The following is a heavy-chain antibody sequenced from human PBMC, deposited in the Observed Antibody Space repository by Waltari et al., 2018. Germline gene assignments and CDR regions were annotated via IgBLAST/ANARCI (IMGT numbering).Heavy chain of an antibody. V-gene: IGHV4-4*02. CDR1: GDSVTSANW. J-gene: IGHJ4*02. D-gene: IGHD2-15*01. CDR3: ARDRGRGLYLDV. CDR2: VLSTGKT. Sequence: QLQESGPGLVKPSGTLSLSCAVSGDSVTSANWWSWVRQSPQRGLEWIGQVLSTGKTNYSRSGASRVTRSLDASNSQGALKVTSATAADTAVYYCARDRGRGLYLDVWGPGTLVTVSP.